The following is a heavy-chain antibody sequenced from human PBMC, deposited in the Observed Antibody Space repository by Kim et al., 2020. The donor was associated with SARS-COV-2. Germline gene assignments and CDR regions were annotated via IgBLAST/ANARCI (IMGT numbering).Heavy chain of an antibody. V-gene: IGHV3-7*01. D-gene: IGHD3-16*01. CDR1: GFTFSSYW. CDR2: IKQDASVI. Sequence: GGSLRLSCAASGFTFSSYWMSWVRQAPGKGLEWVASIKQDASVISYVDSVRGRFTISRDNAKNSLSLQMDSLRAEDTALYFCATPYRGGSFDIWGQGTMVTVSS. J-gene: IGHJ3*02. CDR3: ATPYRGGSFDI.